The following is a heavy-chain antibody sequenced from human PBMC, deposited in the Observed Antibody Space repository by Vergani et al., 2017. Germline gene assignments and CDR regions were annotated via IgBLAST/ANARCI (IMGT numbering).Heavy chain of an antibody. Sequence: QVQLQQWGAGLLKPSETLSLTCAVYGGSFSGYYWSWIRQPPGKGLEWIGEINHSGSTNYNPSLKSRVTISVDTSKNQFSLKLSSVTAADTAVYYCARDRDYGDSYWGQGTLVTVSS. CDR3: ARDRDYGDSY. D-gene: IGHD4-17*01. CDR2: INHSGST. V-gene: IGHV4-34*01. CDR1: GGSFSGYY. J-gene: IGHJ4*02.